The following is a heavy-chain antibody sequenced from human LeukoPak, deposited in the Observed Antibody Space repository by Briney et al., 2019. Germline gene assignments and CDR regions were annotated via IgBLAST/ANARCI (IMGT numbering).Heavy chain of an antibody. V-gene: IGHV3-15*01. J-gene: IGHJ4*02. D-gene: IGHD3-22*01. Sequence: GRSLRLSCAASGFTFSNAWMSWVRQAPGKGLEWVGRIKSKTDGGTTDYAAPVKGRFTISRDDSKNTLYLQMNSLKTEDTAVYYCTTDPAYYYDSSGAPFDYWGRGTLVTVSS. CDR1: GFTFSNAW. CDR3: TTDPAYYYDSSGAPFDY. CDR2: IKSKTDGGTT.